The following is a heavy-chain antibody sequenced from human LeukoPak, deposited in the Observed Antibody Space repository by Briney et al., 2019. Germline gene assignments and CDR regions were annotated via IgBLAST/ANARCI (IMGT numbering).Heavy chain of an antibody. CDR2: TYYRSKWYN. J-gene: IGHJ4*02. CDR1: GDSVSSNSAA. Sequence: SQSLSLTCAVSGDSVSSNSAAWNWIRQSPSRGLEWLGRTYYRSKWYNDYAVSVKSRITINPDTSKNQFSLQLNSVTPEDTAVYYCARDTSVVLRLGELLPFDYWGQGTLVTVSS. V-gene: IGHV6-1*01. CDR3: ARDTSVVLRLGELLPFDY. D-gene: IGHD3-10*01.